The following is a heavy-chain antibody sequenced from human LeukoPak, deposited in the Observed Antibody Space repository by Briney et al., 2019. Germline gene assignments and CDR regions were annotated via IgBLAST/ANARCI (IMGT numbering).Heavy chain of an antibody. CDR1: GVSVGLDEFF. D-gene: IGHD1-14*01. CDR3: ARDRPDTTSPSSIGRFDP. Sequence: SQTLSLTCNVSGVSVGLDEFFWNWIRQHPGKALEWIGYVHHNGNAYYNPSLGSRFTISLDTSKNQFSLKVASVTAADTAVYYCARDRPDTTSPSSIGRFDPWGQGTLVTVSS. CDR2: VHHNGNA. V-gene: IGHV4-31*03. J-gene: IGHJ5*02.